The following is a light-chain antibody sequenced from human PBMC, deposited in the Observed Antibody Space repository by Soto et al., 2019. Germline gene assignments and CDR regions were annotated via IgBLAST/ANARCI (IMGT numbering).Light chain of an antibody. CDR1: QGIGIY. J-gene: IGKJ3*01. V-gene: IGKV1-27*01. CDR2: AAS. CDR3: QKYNSAPFT. Sequence: DIQMTQSPSSLSGSVGDSVTITCRASQGIGIYLAWYQQKPGKVPQLLIYAASTLHSGVSSRFSGSGSGTDSTLTISSLQPEDVATYYCQKYNSAPFTFGPGTKVDIK.